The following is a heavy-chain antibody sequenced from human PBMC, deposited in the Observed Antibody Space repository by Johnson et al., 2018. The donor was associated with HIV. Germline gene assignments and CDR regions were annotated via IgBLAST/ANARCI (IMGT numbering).Heavy chain of an antibody. CDR2: ISYDGSNK. Sequence: QVHLVESGGNLVQPGGSLRLSCAASGFTFSSYAMHWVRQAPGKGLEWVVVISYDGSNKYYADSVKGRFTISRDNSKNTLYLQMNSLRAEDTAVYYCASTRLGAFDIWGQGTMVTVSS. J-gene: IGHJ3*02. CDR3: ASTRLGAFDI. CDR1: GFTFSSYA. V-gene: IGHV3-30*04. D-gene: IGHD6-6*01.